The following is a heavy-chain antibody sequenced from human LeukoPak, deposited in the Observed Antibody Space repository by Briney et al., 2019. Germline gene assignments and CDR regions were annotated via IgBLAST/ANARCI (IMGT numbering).Heavy chain of an antibody. Sequence: GRSLRLSCAASGFTFSSYGMHWVRQAPGKGLEWVAVISYDGSNKYYADSVKGRFTISRDNSKNTLYLQMNSLRAEDTAVYYCAKDGNYYDSSGYYPDAFDTWGQGTMVTVSS. D-gene: IGHD3-22*01. J-gene: IGHJ3*02. V-gene: IGHV3-30*18. CDR3: AKDGNYYDSSGYYPDAFDT. CDR2: ISYDGSNK. CDR1: GFTFSSYG.